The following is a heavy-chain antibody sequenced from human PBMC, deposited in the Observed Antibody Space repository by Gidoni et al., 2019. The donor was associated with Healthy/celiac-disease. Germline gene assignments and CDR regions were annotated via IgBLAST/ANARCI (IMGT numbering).Heavy chain of an antibody. CDR1: GFTFSSHW. J-gene: IGHJ4*02. Sequence: EVQLVESGGGLVQPGGSLRLSCAASGFTFSSHWMGWVRQAPGKGLEWVANIKQDGSEKYYVDSVKGRFTISRDNAKNSLYLQMNSLRAEDTAVYYCARDSMITFGGVIAFDYWGQGTLVTVSS. CDR2: IKQDGSEK. V-gene: IGHV3-7*03. D-gene: IGHD3-16*02. CDR3: ARDSMITFGGVIAFDY.